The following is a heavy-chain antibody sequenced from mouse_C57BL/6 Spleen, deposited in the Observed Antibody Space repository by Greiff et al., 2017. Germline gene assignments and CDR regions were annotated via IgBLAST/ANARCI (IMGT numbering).Heavy chain of an antibody. CDR3: ASETAQATFAY. J-gene: IGHJ3*01. V-gene: IGHV5-17*01. CDR1: GFTFSDYG. Sequence: EVKVVESGGGLVKPGGSLKLSCAASGFTFSDYGMHWVRQAPEKGLEWVAYISSGSSTIYYADTVKGRCTISRDNAKNTLFLQMTSLRSEDTAMYYCASETAQATFAYWGQGTLVTVSA. D-gene: IGHD3-2*02. CDR2: ISSGSSTI.